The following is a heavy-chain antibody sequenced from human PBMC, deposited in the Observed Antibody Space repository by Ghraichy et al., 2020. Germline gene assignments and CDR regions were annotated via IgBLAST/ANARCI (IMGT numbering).Heavy chain of an antibody. CDR2: MNPNSGNT. J-gene: IGHJ4*02. D-gene: IGHD3-3*01. V-gene: IGHV1-8*01. CDR1: GYTFTSYD. CDR3: ARDPNPHHYDFWSGYGI. Sequence: ASVKVSCKASGYTFTSYDINWVRQATGQGLEWMGWMNPNSGNTGYAQKFQGRVTMTRNTSISTAYMELSSLRSEDTAVYYCARDPNPHHYDFWSGYGIWGQGTLVTVSS.